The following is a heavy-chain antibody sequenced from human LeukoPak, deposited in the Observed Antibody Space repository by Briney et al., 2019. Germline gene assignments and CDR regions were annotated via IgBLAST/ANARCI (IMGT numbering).Heavy chain of an antibody. D-gene: IGHD3-22*01. Sequence: PSETLSLTCTVSGGSIISSSYYWGWIRQPPGKGLEWIGSINYSGSTYYNPSLKSRVTMSLDTSKNQFSLKLGSVTAADTAVYYCARDTDTSGYYSGQDYWGQGTLVTVSS. CDR1: GGSIISSSYY. CDR2: INYSGST. V-gene: IGHV4-39*07. CDR3: ARDTDTSGYYSGQDY. J-gene: IGHJ4*02.